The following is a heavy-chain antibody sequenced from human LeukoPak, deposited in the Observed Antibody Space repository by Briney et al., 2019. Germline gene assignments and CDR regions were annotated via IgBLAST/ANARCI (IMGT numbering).Heavy chain of an antibody. V-gene: IGHV4-59*01. Sequence: SETLSLTCTLSGGSISRNYWSWIRKPPGAGLQWVGYIYYTEIINYNPSLKSRVTISVDTSKNQSSLRLSSVTAADTAVYYCARALGSVGYVYFDYGGQGTLVTVSS. CDR1: GGSISRNY. J-gene: IGHJ4*02. CDR3: ARALGSVGYVYFDY. CDR2: IYYTEII. D-gene: IGHD5-12*01.